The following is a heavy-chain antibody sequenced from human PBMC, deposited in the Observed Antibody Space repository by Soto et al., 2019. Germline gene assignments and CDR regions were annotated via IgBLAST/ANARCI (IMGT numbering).Heavy chain of an antibody. Sequence: PGESLKISCKGSGYSFTSYWIGWVRQMPGKGLEWMGIIYPGDSDTRYSPSFQGQVTISADKSISTAYLQWSSLKASDTAMYYCARSTYSSSWYGYYYGMDVWGQGTTVTVSS. D-gene: IGHD6-13*01. J-gene: IGHJ6*02. CDR2: IYPGDSDT. CDR3: ARSTYSSSWYGYYYGMDV. V-gene: IGHV5-51*01. CDR1: GYSFTSYW.